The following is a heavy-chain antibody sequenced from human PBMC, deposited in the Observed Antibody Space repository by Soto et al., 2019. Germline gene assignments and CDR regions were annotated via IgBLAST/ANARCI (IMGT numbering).Heavy chain of an antibody. CDR3: TTDAWSGSSVDI. Sequence: GGSLRLSCAASGFTFSNAWMSWVRQAPGKGLEWVGRIKSKTDGGTTDYAAPVKGRFTISRDDSKNTLYLQMNSLKTEDTAVYYCTTDAWSGSSVDIWGQGTMVTVSS. CDR1: GFTFSNAW. J-gene: IGHJ3*02. D-gene: IGHD1-26*01. V-gene: IGHV3-15*01. CDR2: IKSKTDGGTT.